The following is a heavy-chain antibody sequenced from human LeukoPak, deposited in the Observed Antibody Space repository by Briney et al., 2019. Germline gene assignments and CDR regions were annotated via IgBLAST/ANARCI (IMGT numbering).Heavy chain of an antibody. J-gene: IGHJ4*02. D-gene: IGHD4-23*01. V-gene: IGHV4-30-2*01. CDR2: IYHSGST. CDR1: GGSISSGGYS. Sequence: SQTLSLTCAVSGGSISSGGYSWSWIRQPPGKGLEWIGYIYHSGSTYYNPSLKSRVTKSVDRSKNQFSLKLSSVTAADTAVYYCARGEVVTPPFFDYWGQGTLVTVSS. CDR3: ARGEVVTPPFFDY.